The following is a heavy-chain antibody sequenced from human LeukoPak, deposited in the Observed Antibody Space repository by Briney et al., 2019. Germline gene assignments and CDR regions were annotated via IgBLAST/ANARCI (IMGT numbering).Heavy chain of an antibody. CDR3: ARDSDRSSIDY. CDR1: LYTLTNYW. J-gene: IGHJ4*02. Sequence: ASAKVSCKPSLYTLTNYWVYWVRRAPRQGLEWMGIIKPGDGTTNYAQKFQGGVTLTSDTSTSTVYMYLSSLRSEDTTVYYCARDSDRSSIDYWGQGTLLTVSS. CDR2: IKPGDGTT. D-gene: IGHD6-6*01. V-gene: IGHV1-46*01.